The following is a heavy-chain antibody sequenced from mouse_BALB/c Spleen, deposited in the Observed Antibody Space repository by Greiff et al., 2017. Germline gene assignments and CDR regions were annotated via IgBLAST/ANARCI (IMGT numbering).Heavy chain of an antibody. CDR2: ISNGGGST. CDR1: GFTFSSYT. J-gene: IGHJ2*01. D-gene: IGHD2-1*01. Sequence: EVQVVESGGGLVQPGGSLKLSCAASGFTFSSYTMSWVRQTPEKRLEWVAYISNGGGSTYYPDTVKGRFTISRDNAKNTLYLQMSSLKSEDTAMYYCARHLYGNYGGFDYWGQGTTLTVSS. CDR3: ARHLYGNYGGFDY. V-gene: IGHV5-12-2*01.